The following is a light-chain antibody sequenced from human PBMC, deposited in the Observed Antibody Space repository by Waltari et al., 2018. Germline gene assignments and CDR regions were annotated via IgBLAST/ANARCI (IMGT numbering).Light chain of an antibody. CDR1: QTINSNP. Sequence: ELVLTQSPGTMSLSPGDRAILSCRASQTINSNPLAWYQQKPGQAPRLLIHGASSRAIGIPDRFFGSGSGTDFTLTISRLEPEDSGVYYCQQYSASTGTFGQGTKVEIK. J-gene: IGKJ1*01. CDR3: QQYSASTGT. V-gene: IGKV3-20*01. CDR2: GAS.